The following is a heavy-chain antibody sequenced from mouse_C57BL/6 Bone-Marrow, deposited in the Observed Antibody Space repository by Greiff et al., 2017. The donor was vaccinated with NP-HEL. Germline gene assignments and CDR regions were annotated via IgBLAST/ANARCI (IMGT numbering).Heavy chain of an antibody. CDR1: GIDFSRYS. J-gene: IGHJ4*01. V-gene: IGHV4-1*01. CDR3: ASLLLRDAMDY. Sequence: EVQGVESGGGLVQPGGSLKLSCAASGIDFSRYSMSWVRRAPGKGLEWIGEINPDSSTINYASSLKDKFIITRDNAKSTLYLQMSEVRSEDTALYYCASLLLRDAMDYWGQGTSVTVSS. CDR2: INPDSSTI. D-gene: IGHD2-1*01.